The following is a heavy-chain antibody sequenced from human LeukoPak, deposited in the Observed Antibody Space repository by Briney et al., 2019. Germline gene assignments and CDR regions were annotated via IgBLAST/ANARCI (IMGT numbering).Heavy chain of an antibody. Sequence: PGGSLRLSCAASGFTFSSYAMSWVRQAPGKGLEWVSAISGSGGSTYYADSVKGRFTISRDNSKNTLYLQMNSLRAKDTAVYYCAKARGEYSSSSGDYWGQGTLVTVSS. CDR2: ISGSGGST. CDR3: AKARGEYSSSSGDY. D-gene: IGHD6-6*01. CDR1: GFTFSSYA. V-gene: IGHV3-23*01. J-gene: IGHJ4*02.